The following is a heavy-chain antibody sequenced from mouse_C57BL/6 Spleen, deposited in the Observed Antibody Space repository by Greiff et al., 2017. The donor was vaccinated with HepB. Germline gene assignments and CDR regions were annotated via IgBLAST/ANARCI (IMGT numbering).Heavy chain of an antibody. V-gene: IGHV1-69*01. CDR3: ASTTVVAAGDY. CDR1: GYTFTSYW. Sequence: QVQLQQSGAELVMPGASVKLSCKASGYTFTSYWMHWVKQRHGQGLEWIGEIDPSDSYTNYNQKFKGKSTLTVDKSSSTAYMQLSSLTSEDSAVYYCASTTVVAAGDYWGQGTTLTVSS. J-gene: IGHJ2*01. D-gene: IGHD1-1*01. CDR2: IDPSDSYT.